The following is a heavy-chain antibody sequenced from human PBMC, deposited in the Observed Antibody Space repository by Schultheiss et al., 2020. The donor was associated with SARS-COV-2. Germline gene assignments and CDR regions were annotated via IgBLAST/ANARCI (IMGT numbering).Heavy chain of an antibody. CDR1: GGSVSSGSYY. D-gene: IGHD3-9*01. V-gene: IGHV4-30-4*08. CDR2: IHDSGST. CDR3: ARFYDILTGYSDY. J-gene: IGHJ4*02. Sequence: SQTLSLTCPVSGGSVSSGSYYWSWIRQPPGKGLEWIGFIHDSGSTNYNPSLKSRVTISVDTSKNQFSLKLSSVTAADTAVYYCARFYDILTGYSDYWGQGTLVTVSS.